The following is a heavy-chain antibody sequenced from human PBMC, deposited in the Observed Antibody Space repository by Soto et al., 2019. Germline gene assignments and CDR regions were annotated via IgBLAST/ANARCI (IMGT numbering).Heavy chain of an antibody. Sequence: PGGSLRLSCVGSGFTFRSYEMNWVRQAPGKGLELVSYISSSGSSIYYPDSVKGRFTISRDNAKNSLYLQMNSLRAEDTAVYYCARNGVVVAQSYYYYYYGMDVWGQGTTVTVSS. D-gene: IGHD2-15*01. CDR3: ARNGVVVAQSYYYYYYGMDV. V-gene: IGHV3-48*03. J-gene: IGHJ6*02. CDR2: ISSSGSSI. CDR1: GFTFRSYE.